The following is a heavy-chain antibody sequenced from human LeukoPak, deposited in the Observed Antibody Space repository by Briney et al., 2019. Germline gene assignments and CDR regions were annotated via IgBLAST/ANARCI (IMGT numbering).Heavy chain of an antibody. V-gene: IGHV3-74*01. CDR1: GNYW. J-gene: IGHJ4*02. CDR3: ATSGGYYQFDY. CDR2: INSDGSWT. Sequence: PGGSLRLSCVASGNYWMHWVRQAPGKGLVWVSHINSDGSWTSYADSVKGRFTISRDNSKNTLYLQMNSLRADDTAVYYCATSGGYYQFDYWGQGTLVTVSS. D-gene: IGHD1-26*01.